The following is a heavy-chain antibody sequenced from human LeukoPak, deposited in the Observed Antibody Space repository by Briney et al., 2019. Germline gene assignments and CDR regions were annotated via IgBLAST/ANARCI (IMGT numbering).Heavy chain of an antibody. CDR2: ISYDGSNK. CDR1: GFTFSSYA. Sequence: PGGSLRLSCAASGFTFSSYAMHWVRQAPGKGLEWVAVISYDGSNKYYADSVKGRFTISRDNSKNTLYLQMNSLRAEDTAAYYCASPADTAYYFDYWGQGTLVTVSS. V-gene: IGHV3-30-3*01. CDR3: ASPADTAYYFDY. D-gene: IGHD5-18*01. J-gene: IGHJ4*02.